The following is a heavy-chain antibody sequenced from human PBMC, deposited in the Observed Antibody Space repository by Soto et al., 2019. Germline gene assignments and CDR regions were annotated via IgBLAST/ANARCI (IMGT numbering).Heavy chain of an antibody. CDR3: ARSPYGSEGYFDF. J-gene: IGHJ4*02. Sequence: SETLSLTCTVSGGSISSYYWSWIRQPPGKGLEWIGYIYYSGSTYYNPSLKSRIITSVDTSKNQFSLRVDSVTSADTAFYYCARSPYGSEGYFDFWGQGTLVTVSS. D-gene: IGHD3-10*01. CDR2: IYYSGST. CDR1: GGSISSYY. V-gene: IGHV4-59*08.